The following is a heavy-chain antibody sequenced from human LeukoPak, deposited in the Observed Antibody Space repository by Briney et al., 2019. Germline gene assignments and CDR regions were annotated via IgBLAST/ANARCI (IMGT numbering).Heavy chain of an antibody. D-gene: IGHD3-22*01. CDR1: GFTFSNAW. CDR3: AKVWHSSGYYYSSPGAFDI. J-gene: IGHJ3*02. Sequence: GGSLRLSCAASGFTFSNAWMSWVRQAPGKGLEWVSAISGSGGSTYYADSVKGRFTISRDNSKNTLYLQMNSLRAEDTAVYYCAKVWHSSGYYYSSPGAFDIWGQGTMVTVSS. V-gene: IGHV3-23*01. CDR2: ISGSGGST.